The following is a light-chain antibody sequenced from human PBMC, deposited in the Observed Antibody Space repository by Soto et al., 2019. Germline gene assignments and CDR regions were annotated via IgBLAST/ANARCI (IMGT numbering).Light chain of an antibody. CDR2: DAS. Sequence: EIVLTQSPATLSLSPGNRATLSCRASESVSRYLAWYQQKPGQSPRILIYDASNRATGIPARFSGSGSGTDFTLTITSLEPEDFAVYYCQQRSTWPSTFGGGTKVEIK. J-gene: IGKJ4*01. V-gene: IGKV3-11*01. CDR3: QQRSTWPST. CDR1: ESVSRY.